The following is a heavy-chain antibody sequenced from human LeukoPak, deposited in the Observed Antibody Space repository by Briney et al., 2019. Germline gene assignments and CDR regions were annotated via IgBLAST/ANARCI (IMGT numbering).Heavy chain of an antibody. CDR1: GFTFSSYW. V-gene: IGHV3-7*04. CDR2: IKQDGSEK. D-gene: IGHD6-19*01. Sequence: GGSLRLSCAASGFTFSSYWMSWVRQAPGKGLEWVANIKQDGSEKYYVDSVKGRFTISRDNAKNSLYLQMNSLRAEDTAVYYCARAGSIAVAGTGIYYFDYWGQGTLVTVSS. J-gene: IGHJ4*02. CDR3: ARAGSIAVAGTGIYYFDY.